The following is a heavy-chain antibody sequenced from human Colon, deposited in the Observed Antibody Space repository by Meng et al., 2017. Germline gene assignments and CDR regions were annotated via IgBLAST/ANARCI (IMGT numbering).Heavy chain of an antibody. CDR2: ISTGNNYI. Sequence: VQLVESGGGLVKPGGSLRLSCAASGFTFSIYSMSWVRQAPGKGLEWVSSISTGNNYIYYAESVKGRFTISRDNAKNSLYLQMSSLRAEDTAVYYCARELQLGYWGQGTLVTVSS. D-gene: IGHD5-24*01. V-gene: IGHV3-21*06. CDR1: GFTFSIYS. J-gene: IGHJ4*02. CDR3: ARELQLGY.